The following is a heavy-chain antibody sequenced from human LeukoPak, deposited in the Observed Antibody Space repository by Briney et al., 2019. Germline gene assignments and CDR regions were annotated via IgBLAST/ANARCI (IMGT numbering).Heavy chain of an antibody. D-gene: IGHD4-17*01. CDR2: IYYSGST. J-gene: IGHJ2*01. CDR1: GGSISSYY. Sequence: SETLSLTCTVSGGSISSYYWSWIRQPPGKGLEWIGCIYYSGSTNYNPSLKSRVTISVDTSKNQFSLKLSSVTAADTAVYYCARGDGDYVNWYFDLWGRGTLVTVSS. V-gene: IGHV4-59*01. CDR3: ARGDGDYVNWYFDL.